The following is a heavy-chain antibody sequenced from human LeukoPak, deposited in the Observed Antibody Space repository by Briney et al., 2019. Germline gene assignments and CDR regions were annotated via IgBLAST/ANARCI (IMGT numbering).Heavy chain of an antibody. CDR2: IYSGGST. Sequence: GGSLRLSCAASGFTVSSNYMSWVRQAPGKGLEWVSVIYSGGSTYYADSVKGRFTISRDNSKSTLYIQMNSLRAEDTAVYYCARAKPKNMVRGLIMRRESRYYFDYWGQGTLVTVSS. CDR1: GFTVSSNY. J-gene: IGHJ4*02. V-gene: IGHV3-53*01. D-gene: IGHD3-10*01. CDR3: ARAKPKNMVRGLIMRRESRYYFDY.